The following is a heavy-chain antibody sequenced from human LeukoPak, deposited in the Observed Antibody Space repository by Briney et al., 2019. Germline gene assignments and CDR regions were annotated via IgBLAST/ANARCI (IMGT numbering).Heavy chain of an antibody. J-gene: IGHJ6*02. V-gene: IGHV1-69*13. Sequence: ASVKVSCKASGGTFSSYAISWVRQAPGKGREWVGGIIPIFGTANYAQKFQGRVTITADESTSTAYMELSSLRSEDTAVYYCAKWGREVARPIYYYYYDMDVWGQGTTVTVSS. CDR2: IIPIFGTA. CDR3: AKWGREVARPIYYYYYDMDV. D-gene: IGHD5-12*01. CDR1: GGTFSSYA.